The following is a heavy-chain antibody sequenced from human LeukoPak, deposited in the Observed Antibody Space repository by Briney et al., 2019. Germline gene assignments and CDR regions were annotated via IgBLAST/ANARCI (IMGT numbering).Heavy chain of an antibody. J-gene: IGHJ4*02. CDR3: ARDPQNYYGSGSYYLDY. CDR1: GYTFTSYY. CDR2: INPSGGST. Sequence: GASVKVSCKASGYTFTSYYMHWVRQAPGQGLEWMGIINPSGGSTSYAQKFQGRVTMTRDMSTSTVYMELSSLKSEDTAVYYCARDPQNYYGSGSYYLDYWGQGTLVTVSS. D-gene: IGHD3-10*01. V-gene: IGHV1-46*01.